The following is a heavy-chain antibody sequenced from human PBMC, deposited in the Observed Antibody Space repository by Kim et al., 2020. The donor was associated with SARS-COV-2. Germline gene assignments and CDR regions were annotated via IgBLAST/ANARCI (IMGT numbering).Heavy chain of an antibody. Sequence: TYYTPSIQSGVTISVDTAKNQFSLKVSSVTAADTAVYYCARQPEANWFDPWGQGTLVTVSS. CDR3: ARQPEANWFDP. CDR2: T. J-gene: IGHJ5*02. V-gene: IGHV4-39*01.